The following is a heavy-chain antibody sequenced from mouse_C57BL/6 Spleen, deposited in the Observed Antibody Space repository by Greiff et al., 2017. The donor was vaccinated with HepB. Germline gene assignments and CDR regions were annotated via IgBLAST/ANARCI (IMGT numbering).Heavy chain of an antibody. CDR1: GYTFTDYY. D-gene: IGHD2-4*01. V-gene: IGHV1-19*01. Sequence: VQLQQSGPVLVKPGASVKMSCKASGYTFTDYYMNLVKQSHGKSLEWIGVINPYNGGTSYNQKFKGKATLTVDKSSSTAYMELNSLTSEDSAVYYCASYDYDGAGFAYWGQGTLVTVSA. CDR2: INPYNGGT. CDR3: ASYDYDGAGFAY. J-gene: IGHJ3*01.